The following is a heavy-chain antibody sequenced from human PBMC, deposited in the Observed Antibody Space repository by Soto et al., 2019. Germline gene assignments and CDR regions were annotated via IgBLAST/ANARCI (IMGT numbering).Heavy chain of an antibody. J-gene: IGHJ4*02. V-gene: IGHV4-4*02. CDR1: GGSISSNNW. CDR3: ARSTVTEDY. D-gene: IGHD4-17*01. CDR2: IYHSGST. Sequence: QVQLQESGPGLVKASGTLSLTCAVSGGSISSNNWWSWVRQPPGKGLEWIGEIYHSGSTNYHPSLKSRLTISVDKSMNQFSLKLSSVTAADTAVYYCARSTVTEDYWGQGTLVTVSS.